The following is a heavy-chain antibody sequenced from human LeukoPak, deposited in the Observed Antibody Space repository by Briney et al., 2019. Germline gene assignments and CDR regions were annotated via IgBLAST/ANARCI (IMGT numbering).Heavy chain of an antibody. CDR1: GFTFSSYE. Sequence: GGSLRLSCAASGFTFSSYEMNWVRQAPGKGLEGVSYISSSGSTIYYADSVKGRFTISRDNAKNSLYLQMNSLRAENTAVYYCARDPPWRLRLGELSQTYYFDYWGQGTLVTVSS. CDR3: ARDPPWRLRLGELSQTYYFDY. D-gene: IGHD3-16*02. V-gene: IGHV3-48*03. J-gene: IGHJ4*02. CDR2: ISSSGSTI.